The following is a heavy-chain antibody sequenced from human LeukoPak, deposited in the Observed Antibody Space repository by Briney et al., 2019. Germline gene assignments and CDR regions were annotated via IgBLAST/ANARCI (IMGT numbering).Heavy chain of an antibody. CDR2: IYHSGST. D-gene: IGHD3-22*01. J-gene: IGHJ3*02. CDR1: GYSISSGYY. Sequence: SETLSLTCTVSGYSISSGYYWGWSRQPPGKGLEWIGSIYHSGSTYYNPSLKSRVTISVDTSKHQFSLKLSSVTAADTAVYYCARSLEGSGYYYAGAFDIWGQGTMVTVSS. V-gene: IGHV4-38-2*02. CDR3: ARSLEGSGYYYAGAFDI.